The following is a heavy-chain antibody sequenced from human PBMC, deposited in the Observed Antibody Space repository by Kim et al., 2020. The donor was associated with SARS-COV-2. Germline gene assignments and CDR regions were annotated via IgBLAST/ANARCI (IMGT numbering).Heavy chain of an antibody. J-gene: IGHJ6*04. CDR2: ISGSGVTS. V-gene: IGHV3-23*01. Sequence: GGSLRLSCVASGFSFKNFAISWVRQTPGKGLEWVSGISGSGVTSDYAESVKGRFTLSRDNSNNTVFLQMHSLRTEDAAVYFCAKTGGGGSWPEATYYYGLDVWGKGTTVIVSA. CDR1: GFSFKNFA. D-gene: IGHD2-15*01. CDR3: AKTGGGGSWPEATYYYGLDV.